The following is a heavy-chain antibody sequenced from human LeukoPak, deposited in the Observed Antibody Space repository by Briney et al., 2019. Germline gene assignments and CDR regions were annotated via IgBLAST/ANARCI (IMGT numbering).Heavy chain of an antibody. Sequence: ASVKVSCKASGYTFTSYGISWVRQAPGQGLEWMGWMNPNSGNTGYAQKFQGRVTMTRNTSISTAYMDLSSLRSEDTAVYYCARAGSGYYYYYGMDVWGQGTTVTVSS. D-gene: IGHD3-10*01. V-gene: IGHV1-8*02. CDR2: MNPNSGNT. CDR1: GYTFTSYG. CDR3: ARAGSGYYYYYGMDV. J-gene: IGHJ6*02.